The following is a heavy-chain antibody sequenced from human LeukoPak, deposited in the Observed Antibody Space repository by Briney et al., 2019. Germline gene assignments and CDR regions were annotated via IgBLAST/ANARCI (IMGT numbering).Heavy chain of an antibody. J-gene: IGHJ2*01. D-gene: IGHD6-19*01. Sequence: GGSLRLSCAASGFTVSSNYMSWVRQAPGKGLEWVSVIYSGGSTYYADSVKGRFTISRDNSKNTLYLQMNSLRAEDTAVYYCAKQSSGWLYWYFDLWGRGTLVTVSS. CDR2: IYSGGST. CDR3: AKQSSGWLYWYFDL. CDR1: GFTVSSNY. V-gene: IGHV3-66*04.